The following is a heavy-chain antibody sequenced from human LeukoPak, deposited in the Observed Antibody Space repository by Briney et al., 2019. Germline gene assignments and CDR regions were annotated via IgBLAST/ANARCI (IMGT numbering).Heavy chain of an antibody. Sequence: GGTVTLSCSASGFTFNSYGMQRVPQAQGKGWEGVAFILYGGSNKYYADSVKGRFTIYGDNYKHRLYLQVNSQRAEDTAVYYCAKDIPFWGGSTFDAFDLWGQGTMDTVSS. CDR2: ILYGGSNK. CDR3: AKDIPFWGGSTFDAFDL. J-gene: IGHJ3*01. CDR1: GFTFNSYG. V-gene: IGHV3-30*02. D-gene: IGHD3-3*01.